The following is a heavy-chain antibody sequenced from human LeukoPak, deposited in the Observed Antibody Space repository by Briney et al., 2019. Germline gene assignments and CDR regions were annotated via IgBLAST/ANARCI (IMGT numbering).Heavy chain of an antibody. J-gene: IGHJ3*02. D-gene: IGHD5-24*01. CDR1: GGTFSSYA. V-gene: IGHV1-69*13. CDR2: IIPIFGTA. CDR3: ARRRVEMATITAFDI. Sequence: SVKVSCKASGGTFSSYAISWVRQAPGQGLEWMGGIIPIFGTANYAQKFQGRVTITADESTSTAYMELSSLRSEDTAVYYCARRRVEMATITAFDIWGQGTMVTVSS.